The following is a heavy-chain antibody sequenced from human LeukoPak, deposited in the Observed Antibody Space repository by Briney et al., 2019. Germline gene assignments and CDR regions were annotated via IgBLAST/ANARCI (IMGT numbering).Heavy chain of an antibody. CDR3: ARADLGYYFDY. CDR1: GGSFSGYY. CDR2: IYYSGST. Sequence: ETLSLTCAVYGGSFSGYYWSWIRQPPGKGLEWIGYIYYSGSTNYNPSLKSRVTISVDTSKNQFSLKLSSVTAADTAVYYCARADLGYYFDYWGQGTLVTVSS. V-gene: IGHV4-59*01. D-gene: IGHD3-22*01. J-gene: IGHJ4*02.